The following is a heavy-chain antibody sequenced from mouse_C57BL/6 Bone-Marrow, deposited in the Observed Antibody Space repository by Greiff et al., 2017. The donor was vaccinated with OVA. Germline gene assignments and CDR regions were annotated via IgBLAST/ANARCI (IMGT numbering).Heavy chain of an antibody. Sequence: EVQGVESGGGLVQPGGSLKLSCAASGSTFSDFYMYWIRQTPEKRLEWVAYISNGGGSTYYPDTVKGRFTISRDNAKNTLYLQMSRLKSEDTAMYYCARLDAMDYWGQGTSVTVSS. CDR1: GSTFSDFY. CDR3: ARLDAMDY. CDR2: ISNGGGST. V-gene: IGHV5-12*01. J-gene: IGHJ4*01.